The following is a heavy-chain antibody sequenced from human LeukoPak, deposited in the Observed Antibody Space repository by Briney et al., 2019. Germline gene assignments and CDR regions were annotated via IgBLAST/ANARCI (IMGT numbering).Heavy chain of an antibody. D-gene: IGHD1-26*01. V-gene: IGHV3-21*01. CDR1: GFTFSSYS. CDR2: ISSTTSYI. CDR3: ARDSPSENYCNY. Sequence: GGSLRLSCSASGFTFSSYSMNWVRQAPGKGLEWVSSISSTTSYIYYADSVKGRFTISRDNAKNSLYLQMNSLRAEDTAVYYCARDSPSENYCNYWGQGTLVTVSS. J-gene: IGHJ4*02.